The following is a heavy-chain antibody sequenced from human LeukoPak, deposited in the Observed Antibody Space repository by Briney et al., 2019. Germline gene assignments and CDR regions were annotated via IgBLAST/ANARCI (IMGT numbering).Heavy chain of an antibody. CDR2: IKSKTDGGTT. D-gene: IGHD6-6*01. CDR3: TTRGYSSSSDYFDY. V-gene: IGHV3-15*01. CDR1: GFTFSNAW. J-gene: IGHJ4*02. Sequence: GGSLRLSCAASGFTFSNAWMSWVRQAPGKGLEWVGRIKSKTDGGTTDYAAPVKGRFTISRDDSKNTLYLQMNSLKTEDTAVYYCTTRGYSSSSDYFDYWGQGTLVTVSS.